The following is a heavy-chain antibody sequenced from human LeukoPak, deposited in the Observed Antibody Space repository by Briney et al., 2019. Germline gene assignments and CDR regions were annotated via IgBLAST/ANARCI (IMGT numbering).Heavy chain of an antibody. CDR3: ARGLYSSSWYFDY. J-gene: IGHJ4*02. V-gene: IGHV3-11*01. Sequence: PGGSLRLSCAASGFTFSDYYMSWIRQAPGKGLEWVSYISSSGSTIYYADSVKGRFTISRDNAKNSLYLQMSSLRAEDTAVYYCARGLYSSSWYFDYWGQGTLVTVSS. CDR2: ISSSGSTI. D-gene: IGHD6-13*01. CDR1: GFTFSDYY.